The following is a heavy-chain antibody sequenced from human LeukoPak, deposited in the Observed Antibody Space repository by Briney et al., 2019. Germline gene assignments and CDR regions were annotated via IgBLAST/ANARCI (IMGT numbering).Heavy chain of an antibody. CDR2: ISAYNGNT. J-gene: IGHJ4*02. CDR1: GYTFANYG. D-gene: IGHD2-21*01. Sequence: GASVKVSCKASGYTFANYGISWVRQAPGQGLEWMGWISAYNGNTNYAQKLQGRVTMTTDTPTSTAHMELRSLRSDDTAVYYCARFGIAYCGGDCYLQPLGYRGQGTLVTVSS. CDR3: ARFGIAYCGGDCYLQPLGY. V-gene: IGHV1-18*01.